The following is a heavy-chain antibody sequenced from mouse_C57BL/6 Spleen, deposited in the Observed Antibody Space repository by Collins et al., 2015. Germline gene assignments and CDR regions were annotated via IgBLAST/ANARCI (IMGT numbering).Heavy chain of an antibody. J-gene: IGHJ2*01. CDR2: INPSTGYT. V-gene: IGHV1-7*01. D-gene: IGHD1-2*01. Sequence: QVQLQQSGAELAKPGASVKMSCKASGYTFTSYWMHWVKQRPGQGLEWIGYINPSTGYTEYNQKFKDKATLTADKSSSTAYVQLSSLTSEDSAVYYCARTQLLRHYFDYWGQGTTLTVSS. CDR1: GYTFTSYW. CDR3: ARTQLLRHYFDY.